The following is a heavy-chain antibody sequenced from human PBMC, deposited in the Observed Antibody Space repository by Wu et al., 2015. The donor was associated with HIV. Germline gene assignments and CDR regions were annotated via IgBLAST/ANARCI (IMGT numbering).Heavy chain of an antibody. CDR1: GYTFTSYG. Sequence: QVQLVQSGAEVKKPGASVKVSCKASGYTFTSYGISWVRQAPGQGLEWMGWISAYNGNTNYAQKLQGRVTMTTDTSTSTAYMELRSLRSDDTAVYYCARAVREGYYDSSGYYFVHDWFDPWGQGTLVTVSS. J-gene: IGHJ5*02. V-gene: IGHV1-18*01. D-gene: IGHD3-22*01. CDR3: ARAVREGYYDSSGYYFVHDWFDP. CDR2: ISAYNGNT.